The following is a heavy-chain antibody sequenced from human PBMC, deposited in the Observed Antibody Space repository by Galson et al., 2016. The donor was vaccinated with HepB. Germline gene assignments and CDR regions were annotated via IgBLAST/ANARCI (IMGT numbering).Heavy chain of an antibody. CDR2: IKQGGSEK. CDR3: ARDRRSSSKTVWGGDY. V-gene: IGHV3-7*01. J-gene: IGHJ4*02. D-gene: IGHD6-6*01. CDR1: GFTFSSYW. Sequence: SLRLSCAASGFTFSSYWMSWVRQAPGKGLEWVANIKQGGSEKYYVDSVKGRFTISRDNAKNSLYLQMNSLRAEDTAVYYCARDRRSSSKTVWGGDYWGQGTLVTVSS.